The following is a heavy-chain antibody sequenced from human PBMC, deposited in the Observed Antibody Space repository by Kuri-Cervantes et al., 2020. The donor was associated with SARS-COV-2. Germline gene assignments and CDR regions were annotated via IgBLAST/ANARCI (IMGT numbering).Heavy chain of an antibody. CDR3: ARASRGEQLVDY. J-gene: IGHJ4*01. Sequence: ASVKVSCKASGYTFTSYYMHWARQAPGQGLEWMGIINPSGGSTSYAQKFQGRVTMTRDTSTSTAYMELSSLRSEDTAVYYCARASRGEQLVDYWGHGTLVTVSS. V-gene: IGHV1-46*01. CDR1: GYTFTSYY. D-gene: IGHD6-13*01. CDR2: INPSGGST.